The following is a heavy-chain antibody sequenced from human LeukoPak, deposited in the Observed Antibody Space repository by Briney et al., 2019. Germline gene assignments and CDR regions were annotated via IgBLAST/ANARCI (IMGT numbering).Heavy chain of an antibody. Sequence: ASVKVSCKASGYTFTGYYMHWVRQAPGQGHEWMGWINPNSGGTNYAQKFQGRVTITRDTSISTAYMELSRLRSDDTAVYYCARDLTRDFWSGYFLYYFDYWGQGTLVTVSS. V-gene: IGHV1-2*02. CDR1: GYTFTGYY. CDR2: INPNSGGT. CDR3: ARDLTRDFWSGYFLYYFDY. D-gene: IGHD3-3*01. J-gene: IGHJ4*02.